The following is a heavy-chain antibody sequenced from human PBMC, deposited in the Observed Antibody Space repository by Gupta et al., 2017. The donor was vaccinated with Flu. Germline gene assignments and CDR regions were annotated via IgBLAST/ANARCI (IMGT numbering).Heavy chain of an antibody. D-gene: IGHD3-10*01. CDR1: GFIFSSYW. CDR3: ASPDGSGSYSHPANEYFQH. CDR2: INSDGSST. J-gene: IGHJ1*01. Sequence: EVQLVESGGGLVQPGGSLRLSCAASGFIFSSYWMHWVRHAPGKGLVWVSRINSDGSSTSYADSVKGRFTISRDNAKNTLYLQMNSLRAEDTAVYYCASPDGSGSYSHPANEYFQHWGQGTLVTVSS. V-gene: IGHV3-74*01.